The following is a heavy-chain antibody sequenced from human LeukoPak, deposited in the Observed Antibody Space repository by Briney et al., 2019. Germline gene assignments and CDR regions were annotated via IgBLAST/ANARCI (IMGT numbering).Heavy chain of an antibody. Sequence: SQTLSLTCTVSGGSISSGSYYWSWIRQPAGKGLEWIGRIYTSGSTNYNPSLKSRVTISVDTSKNQFSLKLSSVTAADTAVYYCARVTRYWFDPWGQGTLVTVSS. D-gene: IGHD1-1*01. J-gene: IGHJ5*02. CDR2: IYTSGST. V-gene: IGHV4-61*02. CDR1: GGSISSGSYY. CDR3: ARVTRYWFDP.